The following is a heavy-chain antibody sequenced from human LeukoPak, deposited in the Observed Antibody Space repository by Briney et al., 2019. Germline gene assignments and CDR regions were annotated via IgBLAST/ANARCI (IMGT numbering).Heavy chain of an antibody. CDR3: ARDYRADSSGWIFDY. Sequence: SETLSLTCTVSGGSISSSSYYWGWIRQPPGKGLEWIGSIYYSGSTYYNPSLKSRVTISVDKSKNQFSLKLSSVTAADTAVYYCARDYRADSSGWIFDYWGQGTLVTVSS. V-gene: IGHV4-39*07. CDR2: IYYSGST. D-gene: IGHD6-19*01. CDR1: GGSISSSSYY. J-gene: IGHJ4*02.